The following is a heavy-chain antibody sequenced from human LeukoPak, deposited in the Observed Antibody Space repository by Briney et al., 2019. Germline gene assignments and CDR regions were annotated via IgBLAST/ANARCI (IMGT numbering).Heavy chain of an antibody. V-gene: IGHV4-34*01. Sequence: SETLSLTCAVYGGSFSGYYWSWIRQPPGKGLEWIGEINHSGSTNYNPSLKSRVTISVDTSKNQFSLKLSSVTAADTAVYYCARGGEVAAAGYWGQGTLVTVSS. CDR3: ARGGEVAAAGY. D-gene: IGHD6-13*01. J-gene: IGHJ4*02. CDR2: INHSGST. CDR1: GGSFSGYY.